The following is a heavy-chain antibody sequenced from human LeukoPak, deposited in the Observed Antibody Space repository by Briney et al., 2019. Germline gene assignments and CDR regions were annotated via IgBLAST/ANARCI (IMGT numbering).Heavy chain of an antibody. J-gene: IGHJ4*02. CDR1: GLTLRSNW. Sequence: AESLRLSCAASGLTLRSNWMSWDRHPPGKGLEWVANIKQDGSHKNYADSVKGRFTISRDNAKNSLYLQMNSLRAEDTAVYYCARETPDSSGWDWGQGTLVTVSS. CDR3: ARETPDSSGWD. CDR2: IKQDGSHK. D-gene: IGHD6-19*01. V-gene: IGHV3-7*01.